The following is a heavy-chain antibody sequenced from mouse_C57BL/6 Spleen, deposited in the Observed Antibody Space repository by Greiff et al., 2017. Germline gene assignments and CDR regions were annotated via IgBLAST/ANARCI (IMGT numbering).Heavy chain of an antibody. CDR2: IYPGDGDT. Sequence: VQLQQSGPELVKPGASVKISCKASGYAFSSSWMNWVKQRPGKGLEWIGRIYPGDGDTNYNGKFKGKATLTADKSSSTAYMQLSSLTSEDSAVYFCARRGGYDGGNFDDWGQGTTLTVSS. CDR3: ARRGGYDGGNFDD. D-gene: IGHD2-2*01. V-gene: IGHV1-82*01. CDR1: GYAFSSSW. J-gene: IGHJ2*01.